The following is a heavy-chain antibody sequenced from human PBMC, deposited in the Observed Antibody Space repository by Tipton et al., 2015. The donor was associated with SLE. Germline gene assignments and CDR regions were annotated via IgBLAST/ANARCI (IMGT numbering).Heavy chain of an antibody. V-gene: IGHV4-59*01. CDR3: ARATDTAMAAGWFAS. CDR1: GDSISGSY. J-gene: IGHJ5*01. D-gene: IGHD5-18*01. CDR2: VYDTERP. Sequence: TLSLTCSVTGDSISGSYWNWIRQSPGKGLEWIGYVYDTERPIYNPSLQRRVTISSDMSKSQLSLRLTSVPVADTGVYYCARATDTAMAAGWFASWGQGTLVTVSS.